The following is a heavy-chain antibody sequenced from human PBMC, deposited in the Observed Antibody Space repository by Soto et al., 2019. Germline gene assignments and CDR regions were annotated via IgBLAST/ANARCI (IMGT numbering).Heavy chain of an antibody. CDR3: ARNVLGSTSRPDWWYFDL. CDR1: GFTFINYA. D-gene: IGHD2-2*01. J-gene: IGHJ2*01. V-gene: IGHV3-23*01. CDR2: ISGGGDRT. Sequence: EVQLLESGGGLVQPGGSLRLSCVGSGFTFINYAMNWVRQTPGKGLEWVSTISGGGDRTFDADTVKGRFTISRDNSKNTVNLQMNSLRADDTAVYYCARNVLGSTSRPDWWYFDLWCRGTRVTVSS.